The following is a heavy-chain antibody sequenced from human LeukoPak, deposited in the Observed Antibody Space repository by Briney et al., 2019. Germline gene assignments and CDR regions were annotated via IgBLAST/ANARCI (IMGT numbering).Heavy chain of an antibody. CDR2: INDSGGST. D-gene: IGHD3-10*01. CDR3: AKDPGGSGSYYKGPDAFDI. CDR1: GFTFSNYA. J-gene: IGHJ3*02. Sequence: GGSLRLSCAASGFTFSNYAMSWVRQAPGKGLEWVSAINDSGGSTYYADSVKGRFTISRDNSKNTLYLQMNSLRAEDTAVYYCAKDPGGSGSYYKGPDAFDIWGQGTMVTVSS. V-gene: IGHV3-23*01.